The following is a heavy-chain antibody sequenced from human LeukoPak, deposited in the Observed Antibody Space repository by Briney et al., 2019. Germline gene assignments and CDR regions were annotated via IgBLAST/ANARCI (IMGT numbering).Heavy chain of an antibody. D-gene: IGHD2-21*02. CDR1: GDSISSDGYS. Sequence: SQTLSLTCTVSGDSISSDGYSWTCIRQPPGKGLEWIGHISYSGNTYYNPSLKSRVTLSVDASKNQFSLNLTSVTAADTAIYYCARDFLRTASPDAFDFWGQGTMVTVSS. CDR2: ISYSGNT. V-gene: IGHV4-31*03. J-gene: IGHJ3*01. CDR3: ARDFLRTASPDAFDF.